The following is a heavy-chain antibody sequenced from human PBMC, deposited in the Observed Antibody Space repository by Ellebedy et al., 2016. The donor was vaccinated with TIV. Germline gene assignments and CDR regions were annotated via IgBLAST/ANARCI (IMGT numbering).Heavy chain of an antibody. CDR2: ISYDGSNK. CDR3: ARCDVGGSGWYYYYGMDV. D-gene: IGHD6-19*01. V-gene: IGHV3-30*03. Sequence: GESLKISXAASGFTFSSYGMHWVRQAPGKGLEWVAVISYDGSNKYYADSVKGRFTISRDNSKNTLYLQMNSLRAEDTAVYYCARCDVGGSGWYYYYGMDVWGQGTTVTVSS. CDR1: GFTFSSYG. J-gene: IGHJ6*02.